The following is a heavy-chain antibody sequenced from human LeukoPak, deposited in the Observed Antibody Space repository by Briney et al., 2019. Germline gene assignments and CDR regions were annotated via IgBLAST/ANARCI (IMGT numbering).Heavy chain of an antibody. CDR3: ARDPYYYGSGTYYYYYYGTDV. CDR2: ISSSGSTI. Sequence: GGSLRLSCAASGFTFSDYYMSWIRQAPGKGLEWVSYISSSGSTIYYADSVKGRFTISRDNAKNSLYLQMNSLRAEDTAVYYCARDPYYYGSGTYYYYYYGTDVWGQGTTVTVSS. D-gene: IGHD3-10*01. CDR1: GFTFSDYY. V-gene: IGHV3-11*01. J-gene: IGHJ6*02.